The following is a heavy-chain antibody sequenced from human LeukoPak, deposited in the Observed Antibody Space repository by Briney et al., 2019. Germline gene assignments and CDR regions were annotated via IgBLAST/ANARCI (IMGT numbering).Heavy chain of an antibody. CDR3: ARVVEMATPNYGMNV. CDR1: GYTFTGYY. J-gene: IGHJ6*02. V-gene: IGHV1-2*02. D-gene: IGHD5-24*01. CDR2: INPNSGGT. Sequence: GASVKVSCKASGYTFTGYYMHWVRQAPGQGLEWMGWINPNSGGTNYAQKFQGRVTMTRDTSISTAYMELSRLRSDDTAVYYCARVVEMATPNYGMNVWGQGTTVTVSS.